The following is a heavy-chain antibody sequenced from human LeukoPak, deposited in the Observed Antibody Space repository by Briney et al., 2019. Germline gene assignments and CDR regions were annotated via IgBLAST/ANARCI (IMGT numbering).Heavy chain of an antibody. J-gene: IGHJ6*03. CDR2: FDPEDGET. Sequence: ASVKVSCKVSGYTLTELSMHWVRQAPGKGLEWMGGFDPEDGETIYAQKFQGRVTMTEDTSTDTAYMELSSLRSEDTAVYYCATDGSGSYSHCWYTDVWGKGTTVTVSS. D-gene: IGHD3-10*01. V-gene: IGHV1-24*01. CDR3: ATDGSGSYSHCWYTDV. CDR1: GYTLTELS.